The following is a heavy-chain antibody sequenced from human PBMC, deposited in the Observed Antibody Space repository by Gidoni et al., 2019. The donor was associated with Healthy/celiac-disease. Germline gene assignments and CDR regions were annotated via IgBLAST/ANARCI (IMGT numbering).Heavy chain of an antibody. CDR1: GFSLSTSGVG. CDR2: IYWNDDK. V-gene: IGHV2-5*01. J-gene: IGHJ4*02. Sequence: QITLKESGPTLVKPTQTLTLTCTFSGFSLSTSGVGVGWIRQPPGKALEWLALIYWNDDKRYSPSLKSRLTITKDTSKNQVVLTMTNMDPVDTATYYCAHLRTEEPGTYYFDYWGQGTLVTVSS. CDR3: AHLRTEEPGTYYFDY. D-gene: IGHD7-27*01.